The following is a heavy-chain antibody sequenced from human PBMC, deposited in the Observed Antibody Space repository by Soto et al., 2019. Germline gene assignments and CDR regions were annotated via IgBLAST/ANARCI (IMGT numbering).Heavy chain of an antibody. CDR2: INPNSGGT. Sequence: QVQLVQSGAEVKKPGASVKVSCKASGYTFTGYYMHWVRQAPGQGLEWMGWINPNSGGTNYAQKFQGWVTMTRDTSISTAYMELSRLRSDDTAVYYCAREYYDILTGYTRNDAFDIWGQGTMVTVSS. D-gene: IGHD3-9*01. CDR1: GYTFTGYY. V-gene: IGHV1-2*04. CDR3: AREYYDILTGYTRNDAFDI. J-gene: IGHJ3*02.